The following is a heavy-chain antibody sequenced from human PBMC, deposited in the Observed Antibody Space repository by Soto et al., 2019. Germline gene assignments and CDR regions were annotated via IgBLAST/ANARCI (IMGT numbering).Heavy chain of an antibody. CDR1: GLSLRTTGVG. J-gene: IGHJ6*02. V-gene: IGHV2-5*02. D-gene: IGHD2-21*02. CDR3: VQSRCGGDCLEIYASHAYNGLDV. CDR2: LYWDDDK. Sequence: QVTLKESGPTLVKPTQTLTLTCTVSGLSLRTTGVGVGWVRQPPGKALEWLALLYWDDDKRYSPSLRSRLTIAKDLSDKQVVLTMTNKDTVDTATYYCVQSRCGGDCLEIYASHAYNGLDVWGQGTTVTVSS.